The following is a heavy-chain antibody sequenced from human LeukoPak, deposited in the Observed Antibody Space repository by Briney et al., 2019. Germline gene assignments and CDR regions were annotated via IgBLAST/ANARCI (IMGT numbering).Heavy chain of an antibody. D-gene: IGHD1-1*01. CDR3: ARDRLEEDETDYYYYMDV. CDR2: IYYSGST. CDR1: GGSISSSSYY. V-gene: IGHV4-39*07. J-gene: IGHJ6*03. Sequence: SETLSLTCTVSGGSISSSSYYWGWIRQPPGKGLEWIGSIYYSGSTYYNPSLKSRVTISVDTSKNQFSLKLSSVTAADTAVYYCARDRLEEDETDYYYYMDVWGKGTTVTVSS.